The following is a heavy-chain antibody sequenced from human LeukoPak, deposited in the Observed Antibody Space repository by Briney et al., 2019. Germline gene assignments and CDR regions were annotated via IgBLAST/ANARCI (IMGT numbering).Heavy chain of an antibody. V-gene: IGHV4-30-4*01. CDR3: ARGYYRGGICYDAFDI. CDR1: RVSISRGDYY. Sequence: SQTLSLTCTVSRVSISRGDYYSGWIRQPPGKGLEWIGHIYYSGSTYYNPSLRSRVIVSIDTSESQFSLKLSSVTAADTAGYYCARGYYRGGICYDAFDIWGQGTMVTVSS. J-gene: IGHJ3*02. CDR2: IYYSGST. D-gene: IGHD2-15*01.